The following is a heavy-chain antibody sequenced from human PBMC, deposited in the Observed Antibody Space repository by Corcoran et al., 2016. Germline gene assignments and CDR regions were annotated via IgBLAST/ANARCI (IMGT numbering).Heavy chain of an antibody. D-gene: IGHD1-1*01. CDR3: AKEHPTMERRDV. CDR2: ISYDGSNK. J-gene: IGHJ6*02. V-gene: IGHV3-30*18. Sequence: QVQLVESGGGVVQPGRSLRLSCAASGLTFSSYGMHWVRQAPGKGLEWVAVISYDGSNKYYADSVKGRFTISRDNSQNTLYLQMNSLRAEDTAVYSFAKEHPTMERRDVWGQGTTVTVSS. CDR1: GLTFSSYG.